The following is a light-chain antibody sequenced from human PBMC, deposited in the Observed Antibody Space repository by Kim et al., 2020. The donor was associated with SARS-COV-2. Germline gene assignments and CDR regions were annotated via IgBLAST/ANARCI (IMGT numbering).Light chain of an antibody. CDR2: DVS. CDR1: SSDVGGYNY. CDR3: CSYAGSYMV. J-gene: IGLJ2*01. Sequence: PGTPVTIACTGTSSDVGGYNYVSWYQQHPGKAPKLMIYDVSKRPSGVPDRFSGSKSGNTASLTISGLQAEDEADYYCCSYAGSYMVFGGGTQLTVL. V-gene: IGLV2-11*01.